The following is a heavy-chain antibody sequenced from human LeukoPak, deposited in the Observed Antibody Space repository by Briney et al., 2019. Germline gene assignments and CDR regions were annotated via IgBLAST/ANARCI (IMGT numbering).Heavy chain of an antibody. CDR1: GGSISNTNW. Sequence: SGTLSLTCGVSGGSISNTNWWSWVRQPPGQGLEWIGKISLTGLTHYNPSLESRVTVSLDKSKNQLSLNLTSVTAADTAVYYCSRENGAFSPFGYWGQGTLVTVLS. J-gene: IGHJ4*02. CDR2: ISLTGLT. V-gene: IGHV4-4*02. CDR3: SRENGAFSPFGY. D-gene: IGHD2-8*01.